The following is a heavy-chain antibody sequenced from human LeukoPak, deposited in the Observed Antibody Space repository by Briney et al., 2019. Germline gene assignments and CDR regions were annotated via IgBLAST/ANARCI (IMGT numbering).Heavy chain of an antibody. CDR3: ARGWRDFWSGPPAFDI. Sequence: ASVKVSCKASGGTFSSYAISWVRQAPGQGLEWMGGIIPIFGTANYAQKFQGRVTITADESTSTAYMELSSLRSEDTAVYYCARGWRDFWSGPPAFDIWGQGTMVTVSS. J-gene: IGHJ3*02. V-gene: IGHV1-69*13. CDR2: IIPIFGTA. CDR1: GGTFSSYA. D-gene: IGHD3-3*01.